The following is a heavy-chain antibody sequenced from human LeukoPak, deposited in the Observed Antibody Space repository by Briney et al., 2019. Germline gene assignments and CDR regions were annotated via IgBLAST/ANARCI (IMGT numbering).Heavy chain of an antibody. CDR1: GGTFSSYT. D-gene: IGHD3-22*01. J-gene: IGHJ4*02. CDR2: IIPILGIA. Sequence: SVKVSCKASGGTFSSYTISWVRQAPGQGLEWMGRIIPILGIANYAQKFQGRVTITADESTSTAYMELSSLRSEDTAVYYCARGTAVAATYYYDSSGYYYGDGSFDYWGQGTLVTVSS. V-gene: IGHV1-69*02. CDR3: ARGTAVAATYYYDSSGYYYGDGSFDY.